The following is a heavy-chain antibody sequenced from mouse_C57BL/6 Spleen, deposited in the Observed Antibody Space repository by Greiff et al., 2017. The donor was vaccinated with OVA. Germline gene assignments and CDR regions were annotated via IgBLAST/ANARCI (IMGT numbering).Heavy chain of an antibody. Sequence: VQLQQPGAELVKPGASVKMSCKASGYTFTSYWITWVKQRPGQGLEWIGDIYPGSGSTNYNEKFKSKATLTVDTSSSTAYMQLSSLTSEYSAGYCCASDITTRGYWGQGTTLTVSS. CDR1: GYTFTSYW. V-gene: IGHV1-55*01. D-gene: IGHD1-2*01. CDR3: ASDITTRGY. CDR2: IYPGSGST. J-gene: IGHJ2*01.